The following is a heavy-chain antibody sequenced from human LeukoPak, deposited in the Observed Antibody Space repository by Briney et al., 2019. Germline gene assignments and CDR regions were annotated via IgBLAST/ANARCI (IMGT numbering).Heavy chain of an antibody. CDR3: ARGRRVVVAARDYFDY. CDR1: GFTFSSYA. Sequence: PGGSLRLSCAASGFTFSSYAMHWVRQAPGKGLEWVAVIWYDGSNKYYADSVKGRFTISRDNSKNTLYLQMNSLRAEDTAVYYCARGRRVVVAARDYFDYWGQGTLVTVSS. D-gene: IGHD2-15*01. CDR2: IWYDGSNK. V-gene: IGHV3-33*08. J-gene: IGHJ4*02.